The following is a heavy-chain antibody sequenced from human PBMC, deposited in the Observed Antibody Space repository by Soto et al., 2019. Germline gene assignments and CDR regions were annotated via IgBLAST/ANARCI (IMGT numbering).Heavy chain of an antibody. CDR3: ATLDTAEIQTAAY. CDR2: INRGASGT. Sequence: GGSLRLSCACSGFLFSAYWMSLVRHAPGKGLEWVAMINRGASGTHYVDSVKGRFTISRDNAKNSLYLQMNSLRVEDTAVYYCATLDTAEIQTAAYWGQGTLVTVSS. D-gene: IGHD5-18*01. V-gene: IGHV3-7*01. CDR1: GFLFSAYW. J-gene: IGHJ4*02.